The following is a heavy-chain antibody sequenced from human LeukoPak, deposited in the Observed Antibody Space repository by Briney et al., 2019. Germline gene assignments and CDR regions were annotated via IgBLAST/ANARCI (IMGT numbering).Heavy chain of an antibody. V-gene: IGHV3-7*01. J-gene: IGHJ4*02. Sequence: GGSLRLSCAASGFSFSRVWMSWVRQAPGKGPEWVASIKLDGSEKYYVDSVRGRFTISRDNAKNSLYLQMNTLRAEDTAVYYCAKEGYWGQGTLVTVSS. CDR2: IKLDGSEK. CDR1: GFSFSRVW. CDR3: AKEGY.